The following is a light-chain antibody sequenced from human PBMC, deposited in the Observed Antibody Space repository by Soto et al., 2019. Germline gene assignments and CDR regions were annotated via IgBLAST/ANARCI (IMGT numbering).Light chain of an antibody. J-gene: IGLJ3*02. Sequence: QSALTQPGSASGSPGQSITIACTGSSSDVGSYNLVSWHQQYPGKAPKLMIYEGSKRPSGVSNRFSGSKSGNTASLTISGLQAEDEADYYCCSYAGRSTWVFGGGTKVKVL. V-gene: IGLV2-23*01. CDR2: EGS. CDR3: CSYAGRSTWV. CDR1: SSDVGSYNL.